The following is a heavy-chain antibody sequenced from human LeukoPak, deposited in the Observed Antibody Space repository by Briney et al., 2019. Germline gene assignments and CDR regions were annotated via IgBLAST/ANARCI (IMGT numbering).Heavy chain of an antibody. J-gene: IGHJ4*02. V-gene: IGHV3-21*01. D-gene: IGHD5-18*01. CDR3: ARDRSGYTFDD. CDR2: ISATGNYI. Sequence: GGSLRLSCAASGFIFSSYSMNWVRQAPGKGLEGVSSISATGNYIYYADSVKGRFTISRDNAKNSLYLQMNSLRAEDTAVYYCARDRSGYTFDDWGQGTLVTVSS. CDR1: GFIFSSYS.